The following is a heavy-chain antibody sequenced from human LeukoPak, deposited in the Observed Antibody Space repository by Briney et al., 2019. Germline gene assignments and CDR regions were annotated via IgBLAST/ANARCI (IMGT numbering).Heavy chain of an antibody. CDR3: ARLMVRGVIIGRNGMDV. J-gene: IGHJ6*02. CDR2: IYYSGST. Sequence: PSETLSLTCTVSGGSISSGGYYWSWIRQHPGKGLEWIGYIYYSGSTYYNPSLKSRVTISVDTSKNQFSLKLSSVTAADTAVYYCARLMVRGVIIGRNGMDVWGQGTTVTVSS. V-gene: IGHV4-31*03. CDR1: GGSISSGGYY. D-gene: IGHD3-10*01.